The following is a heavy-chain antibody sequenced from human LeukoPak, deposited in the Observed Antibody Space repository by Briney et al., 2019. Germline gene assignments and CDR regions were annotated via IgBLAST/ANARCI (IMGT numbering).Heavy chain of an antibody. CDR2: ISAYNGNT. Sequence: GASVKVSCKASGYTFTSYGISWVRQAPGQGLEWMGWISAYNGNTNYAQKLQGRVTMTTDTSTSTAYMELRSLRSDDTAVYYCAVTQDKWELLDGSWLDPWGQGTLVTVSS. V-gene: IGHV1-18*01. D-gene: IGHD1-26*01. CDR3: AVTQDKWELLDGSWLDP. CDR1: GYTFTSYG. J-gene: IGHJ5*02.